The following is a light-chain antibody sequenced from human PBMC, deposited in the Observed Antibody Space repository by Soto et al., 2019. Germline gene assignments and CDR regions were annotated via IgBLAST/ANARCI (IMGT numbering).Light chain of an antibody. V-gene: IGKV3-20*01. CDR2: GAS. CDR3: PQYSSSPPT. CDR1: QSVGSH. Sequence: EIVMKQSPATLSVSPGERATLSCRASQSVGSHLAWYQQKPGQAPSLLINGASNRATRIPDRFSRSGSGTDFSLTISRLEPEDSAAYHCPQYSSSPPTFGQGTRREIK. J-gene: IGKJ5*01.